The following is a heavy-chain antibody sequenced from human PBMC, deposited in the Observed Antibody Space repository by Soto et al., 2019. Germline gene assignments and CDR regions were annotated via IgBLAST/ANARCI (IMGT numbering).Heavy chain of an antibody. J-gene: IGHJ5*02. CDR3: ARDRGQTGWFDP. D-gene: IGHD3-10*01. CDR2: IIPIFGTA. V-gene: IGHV1-69*13. CDR1: GYTFINNY. Sequence: SVKVSCKASGYTFINNYIHRVRQAPGQGLEWMGGIIPIFGTANYAQKFQGRVTITADESTSTAYMELSSLRSEDTAVYYCARDRGQTGWFDPWGQGTLVTVSS.